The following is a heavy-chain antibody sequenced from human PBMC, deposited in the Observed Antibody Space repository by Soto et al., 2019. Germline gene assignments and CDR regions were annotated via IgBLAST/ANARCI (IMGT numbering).Heavy chain of an antibody. Sequence: PGGSLRLSCAASGFTFSDYAMHWVRQAPGKGLEWVAVVSHDGRNTHYADSVKGRFTISRDSSKNTVSLEMTSLRAEDTAVYYCAKGRGVAVVGTRVDYWGQGILVTVSS. J-gene: IGHJ4*02. CDR2: VSHDGRNT. CDR3: AKGRGVAVVGTRVDY. D-gene: IGHD6-19*01. V-gene: IGHV3-30*18. CDR1: GFTFSDYA.